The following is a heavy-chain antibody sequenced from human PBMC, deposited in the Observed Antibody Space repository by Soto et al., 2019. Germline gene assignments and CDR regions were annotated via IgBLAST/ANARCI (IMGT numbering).Heavy chain of an antibody. D-gene: IGHD5-12*01. V-gene: IGHV3-30-3*01. CDR1: GFTFSSYA. Sequence: QVQLVESGGGVVQPGRSLRLSCAASGFTFSSYAMHWVRQAPGKGLEWVAVISYDGSNKYYADSVKGRFTISRDNSKNTLYLQMNSLRAEDTAVYYCARDPGGGYKQGAPFDIWGQGTMVTVSS. CDR3: ARDPGGGYKQGAPFDI. J-gene: IGHJ3*02. CDR2: ISYDGSNK.